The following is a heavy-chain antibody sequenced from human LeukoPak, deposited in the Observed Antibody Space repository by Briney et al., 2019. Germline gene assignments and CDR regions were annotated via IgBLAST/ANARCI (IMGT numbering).Heavy chain of an antibody. CDR2: ISSSGDYT. CDR1: GFTFNIYA. D-gene: IGHD3-22*01. V-gene: IGHV3-23*01. Sequence: GGSLRLSCAASGFTFNIYAMSWVRQAPGKGLEWVSSISSSGDYTFYAGSVKDRFTISRDNSKNTLYLQLSRLRDEDTAIYYCAKDRPNYHESNGNYYRSNGDYWAQGPLVTVS. J-gene: IGHJ4*02. CDR3: AKDRPNYHESNGNYYRSNGDY.